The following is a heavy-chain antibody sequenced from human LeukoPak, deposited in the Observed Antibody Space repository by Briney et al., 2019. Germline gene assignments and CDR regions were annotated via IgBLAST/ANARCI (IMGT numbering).Heavy chain of an antibody. CDR2: IYYSGST. CDR3: ARWVVVAASGMDV. D-gene: IGHD2-15*01. CDR1: GGSISSYY. J-gene: IGHJ6*02. Sequence: SETLSLTCTVSGGSISSYYWSWIRQPPGKGLEWIGYIYYSGSTNYNPSLKSRANISVDTSKNQFSLKLSSVTAADTAVYYCARWVVVAASGMDVWGQGTTVTVSS. V-gene: IGHV4-59*08.